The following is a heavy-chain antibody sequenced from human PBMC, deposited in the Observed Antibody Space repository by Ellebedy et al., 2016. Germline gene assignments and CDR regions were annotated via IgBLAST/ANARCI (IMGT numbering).Heavy chain of an antibody. V-gene: IGHV4-61*05. D-gene: IGHD6-19*01. CDR2: IYYSGST. CDR1: GGSISSSSYY. CDR3: ARGGDDHSSGWYVDY. Sequence: SETLSLTXTVSGGSISSSSYYWGWIRQPPGKGLEWIGYIYYSGSTNYNPSLKSRVTISVDTSKNQFSLKLSSVTAADTAVYYCARGGDDHSSGWYVDYWGQGTLVTVSS. J-gene: IGHJ4*02.